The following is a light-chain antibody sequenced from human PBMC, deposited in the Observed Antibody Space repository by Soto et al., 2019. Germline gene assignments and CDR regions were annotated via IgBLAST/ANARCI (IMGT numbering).Light chain of an antibody. J-gene: IGKJ1*01. CDR3: QQYGGAPRT. V-gene: IGKV3-20*01. CDR2: GTS. CDR1: QTVASNF. Sequence: EIVLTQSPGTLSLSPGERVTLSCRASQTVASNFLAWHQQKPGQAPRLLIYGTSSRAAAIPDRFSGSGSGTDFTLSISRLEPEDVAVYYCQQYGGAPRTFGQGTKVEIK.